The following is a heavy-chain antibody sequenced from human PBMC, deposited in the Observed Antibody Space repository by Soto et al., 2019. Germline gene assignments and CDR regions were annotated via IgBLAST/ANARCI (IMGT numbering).Heavy chain of an antibody. CDR1: GFTFPSSA. CDR2: IVVGSGNT. V-gene: IGHV1-58*01. Sequence: SVKVSCKASGFTFPSSAVHWVRQARGQGLEWIGWIVVGSGNTNYAQKFQERVTITRDMPTSTAYMELSSLRSEDTAVYYCAADSTLMQFWFYGLDIWGQGTMVTVS. CDR3: AADSTLMQFWFYGLDI. J-gene: IGHJ3*02. D-gene: IGHD3-10*01.